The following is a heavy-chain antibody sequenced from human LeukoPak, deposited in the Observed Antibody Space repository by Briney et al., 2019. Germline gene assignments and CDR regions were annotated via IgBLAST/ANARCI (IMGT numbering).Heavy chain of an antibody. CDR1: GYSLTDLS. D-gene: IGHD1-26*01. J-gene: IGHJ4*02. Sequence: ASVKVSCKVSGYSLTDLSIHWVRQAPGKGLEWMGGFDPEQGETIYAQTFQGRVTMTEDTSSDTAYLELSTLRSEDTAVYYCATSPPVGPTVYGFEFWGQGTLVTVSS. CDR3: ATSPPVGPTVYGFEF. CDR2: FDPEQGET. V-gene: IGHV1-24*01.